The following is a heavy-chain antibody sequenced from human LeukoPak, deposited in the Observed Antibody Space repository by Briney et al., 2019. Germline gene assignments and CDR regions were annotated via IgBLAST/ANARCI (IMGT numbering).Heavy chain of an antibody. CDR3: ARGTRGIAAVGDWFDP. CDR2: IKQDGSEK. J-gene: IGHJ5*02. D-gene: IGHD6-13*01. Sequence: GGSLRLSCAAFGFTFSSYWMSWVRQAPGKGLEWVANIKQDGSEKYYVDSVKGRFTISRDNAKNSLYLQMNSLRAEDTAVYYCARGTRGIAAVGDWFDPWGQGTLVTVSS. CDR1: GFTFSSYW. V-gene: IGHV3-7*01.